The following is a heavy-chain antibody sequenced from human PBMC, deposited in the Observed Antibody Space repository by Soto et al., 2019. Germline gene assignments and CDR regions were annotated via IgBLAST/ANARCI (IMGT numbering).Heavy chain of an antibody. D-gene: IGHD3-10*01. V-gene: IGHV3-30*18. CDR1: GFTFSSYG. Sequence: QVQLVESGGGVVQPGRSLRLSCAASGFTFSSYGMHWVRQAPGKGLEWVAVISYDGSNTYYADSVKGRFTISRDNSKNTLYLQMNSLRAEDTAVYYCAKDPDYYGSYYYYGMDVWGQGTTVTVSS. J-gene: IGHJ6*02. CDR3: AKDPDYYGSYYYYGMDV. CDR2: ISYDGSNT.